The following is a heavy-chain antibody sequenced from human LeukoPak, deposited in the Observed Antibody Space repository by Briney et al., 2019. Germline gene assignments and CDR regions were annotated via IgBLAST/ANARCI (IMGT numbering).Heavy chain of an antibody. Sequence: PSETLSLTCTVSGGSISSYYWSWIRQPPGKGLEWIGYIYYSGSTNYNPSLKSRVTISVDTSKNQFSLKLSSVTAADTAVYYCAGSMIVVGSDAFDIWGQGTMVTVYS. CDR3: AGSMIVVGSDAFDI. V-gene: IGHV4-59*01. CDR1: GGSISSYY. CDR2: IYYSGST. D-gene: IGHD3-22*01. J-gene: IGHJ3*02.